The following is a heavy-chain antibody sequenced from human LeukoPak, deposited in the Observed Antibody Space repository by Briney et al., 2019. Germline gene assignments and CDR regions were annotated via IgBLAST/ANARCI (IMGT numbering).Heavy chain of an antibody. D-gene: IGHD3-22*01. V-gene: IGHV4-59*01. CDR2: IYYSGST. CDR1: GGSISSYY. Sequence: SETLSLTCTVSGGSISSYYWSWNRQPPGKGLEWIGYIYYSGSTNYNPSLKSRVTISVDTSKNQFSLKLSSVTAADTAVYYCARSTDYYDSSGYSRWFDPWGQGTLVTVSS. CDR3: ARSTDYYDSSGYSRWFDP. J-gene: IGHJ5*02.